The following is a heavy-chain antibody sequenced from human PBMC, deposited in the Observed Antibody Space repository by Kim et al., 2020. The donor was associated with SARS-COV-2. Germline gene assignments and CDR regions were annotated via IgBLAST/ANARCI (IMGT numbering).Heavy chain of an antibody. CDR3: ARLGPGLLNWFDP. CDR1: GGSISSSRYY. V-gene: IGHV4-39*01. D-gene: IGHD1-26*01. CDR2: IYYSGST. Sequence: SETLSLTCTVSGGSISSSRYYWGWIRQPPGKGLEWIGSIYYSGSTYYNPSHKSRVTISVDTSKNQFSLKLSSVTAADTAVYYCARLGPGLLNWFDPWGQGTLVTVSS. J-gene: IGHJ5*02.